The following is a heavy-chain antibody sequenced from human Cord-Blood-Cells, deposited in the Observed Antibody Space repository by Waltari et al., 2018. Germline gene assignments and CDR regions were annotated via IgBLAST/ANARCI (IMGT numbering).Heavy chain of an antibody. J-gene: IGHJ6*02. D-gene: IGHD6-13*01. V-gene: IGHV1-69*06. CDR3: ARDRSKGGIAAAGSYYYYGMDV. CDR2: IIPIFGTA. CDR1: GGTFSSYA. Sequence: QVQLVQSGAEVKKPGSSVKVSCKASGGTFSSYAISWVRQAPGQGLEWMGGIIPIFGTANYAQEFQGRVTLTADKSTSTAYMELSSLRSEDTAVYYCARDRSKGGIAAAGSYYYYGMDVWGQGTTVTVSS.